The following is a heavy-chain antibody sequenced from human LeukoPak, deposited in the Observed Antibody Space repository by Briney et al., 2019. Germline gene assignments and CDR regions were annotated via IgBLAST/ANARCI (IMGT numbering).Heavy chain of an antibody. CDR3: ARAIEMGAMTPFDY. CDR1: GYSISSGYY. Sequence: SETLSLSCTVSGYSISSGYYWGWIRQPPGKGLEWIGSIYHSGSTYYNPSLKSRVTISVDTSKNQLSLKLSSVTAADTAVYYCARAIEMGAMTPFDYWGQGTLVTVSS. CDR2: IYHSGST. V-gene: IGHV4-38-2*02. J-gene: IGHJ4*02. D-gene: IGHD1-26*01.